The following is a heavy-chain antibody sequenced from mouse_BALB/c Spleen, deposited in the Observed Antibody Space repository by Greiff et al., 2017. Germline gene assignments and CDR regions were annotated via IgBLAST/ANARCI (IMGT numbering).Heavy chain of an antibody. CDR1: GFTFSSYG. D-gene: IGHD2-1*01. CDR2: ISSGGSYT. V-gene: IGHV5-6*01. J-gene: IGHJ4*01. CDR3: AREGNYGGAMDY. Sequence: EVKLVESGGDLVKPGGSLKLSCAASGFTFSSYGMSWVRQTPDKRLEWVATISSGGSYTYYPDSVKGRFTISRDNAKNTLYLQMSSLKSEDTAMYYCAREGNYGGAMDYWGQGTSVTVSS.